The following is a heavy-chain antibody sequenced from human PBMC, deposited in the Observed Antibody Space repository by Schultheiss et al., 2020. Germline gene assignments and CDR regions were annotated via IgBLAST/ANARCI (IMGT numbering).Heavy chain of an antibody. Sequence: SETLSLTCTVSGGSISSYYWSWIRQPPGKGLEWIGYIYYSGSTNYNPSLKSRVTISVDTSKNQFSLKLSSVTAADTAVFYCARASDYGDYPFDYWGQGTLVTFSS. CDR2: IYYSGST. CDR1: GGSISSYY. CDR3: ARASDYGDYPFDY. D-gene: IGHD4-17*01. J-gene: IGHJ4*02. V-gene: IGHV4-59*01.